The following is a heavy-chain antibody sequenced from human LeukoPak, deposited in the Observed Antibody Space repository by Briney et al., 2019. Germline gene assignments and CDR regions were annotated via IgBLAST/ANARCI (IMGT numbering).Heavy chain of an antibody. CDR3: AGITVAGSRQFDY. CDR1: GFTFSTYT. J-gene: IGHJ4*02. Sequence: GRSLRLSCVASGFTFSTYTMHWVRQAPGKGLEWVAVISYDGSKKYYGDSVKGRFTISRDNSENTLYLQMNSLRTEDTAIFYCAGITVAGSRQFDYWGQGTLVTVSS. CDR2: ISYDGSKK. V-gene: IGHV3-30-3*01. D-gene: IGHD6-19*01.